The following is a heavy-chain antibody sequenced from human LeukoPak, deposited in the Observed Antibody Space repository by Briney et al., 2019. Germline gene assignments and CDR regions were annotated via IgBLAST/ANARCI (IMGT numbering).Heavy chain of an antibody. CDR2: ITNLGVGS. CDR1: GFTFNYYA. CDR3: ARKSSISTSHPEDC. V-gene: IGHV3-23*01. J-gene: IGHJ4*02. D-gene: IGHD1-26*01. Sequence: TGGSLRLSCAASGFTFNYYAMTWVRQAPGKGLQWVSSITNLGVGSYYADSVKGRFTIYRDNSKNTLYLQMNSLRVEDTAVYYCARKSSISTSHPEDCWGQGTLVTVSP.